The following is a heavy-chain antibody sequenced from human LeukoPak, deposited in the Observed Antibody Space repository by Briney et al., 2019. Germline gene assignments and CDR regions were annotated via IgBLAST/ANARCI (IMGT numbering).Heavy chain of an antibody. CDR3: AKDDDGDYGIDY. J-gene: IGHJ4*02. CDR1: GFTLSSYA. V-gene: IGHV3-23*01. Sequence: PGGSLRLSCAASGFTLSSYAMSWVRQAPGKGLEWVSAISGSGGSTYYADSVKGRFTISRDNSKNTLYLQMNSLRAEDTAVYYCAKDDDGDYGIDYWGQGTLVTVSS. D-gene: IGHD4-17*01. CDR2: ISGSGGST.